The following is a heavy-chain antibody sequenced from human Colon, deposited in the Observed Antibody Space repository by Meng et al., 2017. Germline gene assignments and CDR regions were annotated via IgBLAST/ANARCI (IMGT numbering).Heavy chain of an antibody. V-gene: IGHV4-4*02. CDR2: IYHSGST. J-gene: IGHJ4*02. CDR1: GGCIRSSNW. Sequence: QESGPRVVKQSGALSLPCGVSGGCIRSSNWWRWVRQPTGRGLEWIGEIYHSGSTNYKPSLKNRLSLTVDKSKNQFSLTLHSVTAADTAVYYCARVIYASGNMAHLDCWGQGTLVTVSS. D-gene: IGHD3-10*01. CDR3: ARVIYASGNMAHLDC.